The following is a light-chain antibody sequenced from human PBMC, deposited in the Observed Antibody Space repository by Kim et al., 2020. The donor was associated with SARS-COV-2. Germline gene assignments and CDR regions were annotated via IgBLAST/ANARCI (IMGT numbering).Light chain of an antibody. Sequence: RDTLNCKSSQTVSYNSNNKNYLAWYQQKPGQAPKLLTYWASIRESGVSDRFSGCGSETDFTLTISRLQAEDVAVYYCQQYYSTPPSFGQGTKLEI. CDR3: QQYYSTPPS. V-gene: IGKV4-1*01. CDR1: QTVSYNSNNKNY. J-gene: IGKJ2*03. CDR2: WAS.